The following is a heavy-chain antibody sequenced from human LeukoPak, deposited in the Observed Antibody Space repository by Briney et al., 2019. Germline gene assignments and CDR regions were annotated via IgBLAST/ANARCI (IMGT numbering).Heavy chain of an antibody. V-gene: IGHV1-2*02. CDR3: AREGSSSSGTADY. J-gene: IGHJ4*02. CDR1: GYTFTSYY. Sequence: ASVKVSCKASGYTFTSYYMHWVRQAPGQGLEWMGWINPNSGGTNYAQKFQGRVTMTRDTSISTAYMELSRLRSDDTAVYYCAREGSSSSGTADYWGQGTLVTVSS. D-gene: IGHD6-6*01. CDR2: INPNSGGT.